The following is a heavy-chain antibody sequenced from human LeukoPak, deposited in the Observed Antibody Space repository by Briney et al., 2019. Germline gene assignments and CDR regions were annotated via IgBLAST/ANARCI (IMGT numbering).Heavy chain of an antibody. CDR1: GYTFTGQY. CDR3: ARGRQLHLGELFPFAEFFQP. Sequence: ASVRVSRKTSGYTFTGQYLHWVRQAPGQGLEWMGWINPNSGGTKSAQKFQGRVIMTRDTSISTAYMELRSLSSDDTAVYYCARGRQLHLGELFPFAEFFQPWGYGTLVPVFS. D-gene: IGHD3-16*01. V-gene: IGHV1-2*02. J-gene: IGHJ1*01. CDR2: INPNSGGT.